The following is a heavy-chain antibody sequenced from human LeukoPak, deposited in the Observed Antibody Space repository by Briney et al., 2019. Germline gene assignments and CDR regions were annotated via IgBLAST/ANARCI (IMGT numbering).Heavy chain of an antibody. CDR1: GLNFSIYE. CDR3: ASALTTMLVVVPFDY. V-gene: IGHV3-48*03. CDR2: ISSSSTV. D-gene: IGHD3-22*01. Sequence: GSLRLSCAASGLNFSIYEMNWVRQAPGKGLEWVSYISSSSTVYYADSVKGRFTISRDNAKNSLYLQMHSLRAEDTAVYYCASALTTMLVVVPFDYWGQGTLVTVSS. J-gene: IGHJ4*02.